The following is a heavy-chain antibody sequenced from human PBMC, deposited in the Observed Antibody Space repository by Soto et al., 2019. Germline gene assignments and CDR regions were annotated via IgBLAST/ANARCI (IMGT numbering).Heavy chain of an antibody. CDR2: INAGNGNT. V-gene: IGHV1-3*01. J-gene: IGHJ3*02. CDR1: GYTFTSYA. CDR3: ARGLRTTGAFDI. D-gene: IGHD4-4*01. Sequence: ASVKVSCKASGYTFTSYAMRWVRQAPGQRLEWMGWINAGNGNTKYSQKFQGRVTITRDTSASTAYMELSSLRSEDTAVYYCARGLRTTGAFDIWGQGTMVTVS.